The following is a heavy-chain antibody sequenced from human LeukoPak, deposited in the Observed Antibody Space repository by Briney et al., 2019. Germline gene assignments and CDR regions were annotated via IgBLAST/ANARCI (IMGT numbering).Heavy chain of an antibody. CDR2: IHPSGML. CDR3: SKGLDSRKLGY. V-gene: IGHV4-31*03. D-gene: IGHD3-22*01. Sequence: SETLSLTCTVSGASFNSDDQYWNWIRRSPGKGLEWIGSIHPSGMLYNNPSLESRVTMSRDTSRNQFSLNLNSVTAADTAVYFCSKGLDSRKLGYWGQGILVTVSS. CDR1: GASFNSDDQY. J-gene: IGHJ4*02.